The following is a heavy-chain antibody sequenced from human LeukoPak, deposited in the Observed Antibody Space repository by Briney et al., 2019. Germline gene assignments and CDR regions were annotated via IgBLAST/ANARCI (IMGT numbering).Heavy chain of an antibody. CDR1: GFTFSSYA. V-gene: IGHV3-64D*06. CDR3: VKGHLTGPLGYGMDV. J-gene: IGHJ6*04. CDR2: ISSNGGST. Sequence: GGSLRLSCSASGFTFSSYAMHWVRQAPGKGLEYVSAISSNGGSTYYADSVKGRFTISRDNSKNTLYLQMSSLRAEDTAVYYCVKGHLTGPLGYGMDVWGKGTTVTVSS. D-gene: IGHD3-9*01.